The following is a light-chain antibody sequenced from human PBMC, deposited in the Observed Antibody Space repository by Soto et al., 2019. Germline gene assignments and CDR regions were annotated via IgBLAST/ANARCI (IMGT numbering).Light chain of an antibody. CDR1: QSVSSY. V-gene: IGKV3-11*01. CDR2: DAS. Sequence: EIVLTQSPAILSMSPGERATLSCRASQSVSSYFAWYQQKPGQAPRLLIYDASNRATGVPARFSGSGSGTDFTLTISGLEPEDFAFYYCQQGRYWPVTFGQGTKVEIK. CDR3: QQGRYWPVT. J-gene: IGKJ1*01.